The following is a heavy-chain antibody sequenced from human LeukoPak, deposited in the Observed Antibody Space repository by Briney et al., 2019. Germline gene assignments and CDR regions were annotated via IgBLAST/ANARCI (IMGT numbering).Heavy chain of an antibody. V-gene: IGHV4-59*08. CDR3: ARSMGHDFWSGYSKILDY. J-gene: IGHJ4*02. CDR2: IYYSGST. D-gene: IGHD3-3*01. Sequence: SETLSLTCTVSGGSISSYYWSWIRQPPGKGLEWIGYIYYSGSTNYNPSLKSRVTISVDTSKNQFSLKLSSVTAADTAVYYCARSMGHDFWSGYSKILDYWGQGTLVTVSS. CDR1: GGSISSYY.